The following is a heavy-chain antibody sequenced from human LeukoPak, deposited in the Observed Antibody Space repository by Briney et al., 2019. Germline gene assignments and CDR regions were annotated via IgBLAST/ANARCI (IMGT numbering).Heavy chain of an antibody. D-gene: IGHD2-2*01. V-gene: IGHV3-30*02. Sequence: GGSLRLSCAASGFTFSSYGMHWVRQAPGKGLEWVAFIRYDGSNKYYADSVKGRFTISRDNSKNTLYLQMNSLRAEDTAVYYCATGSADCSSTSCYEAHAFDIWGQGTMVTVSS. CDR2: IRYDGSNK. CDR1: GFTFSSYG. CDR3: ATGSADCSSTSCYEAHAFDI. J-gene: IGHJ3*02.